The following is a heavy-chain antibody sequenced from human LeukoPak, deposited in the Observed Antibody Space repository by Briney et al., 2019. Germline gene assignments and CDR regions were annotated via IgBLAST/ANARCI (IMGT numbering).Heavy chain of an antibody. CDR3: ARLVDTAMVKFFDP. J-gene: IGHJ5*02. D-gene: IGHD5-18*01. CDR2: IYPGDSDP. Sequence: GESLKISCKGSGYSFINYWIGWVRQRPGKGLEWMGIIYPGDSDPRYSPSFQGQVTLSADKSLGTAYLQWSSLKASDTAMYYCARLVDTAMVKFFDPWGQGTLVTVSS. CDR1: GYSFINYW. V-gene: IGHV5-51*01.